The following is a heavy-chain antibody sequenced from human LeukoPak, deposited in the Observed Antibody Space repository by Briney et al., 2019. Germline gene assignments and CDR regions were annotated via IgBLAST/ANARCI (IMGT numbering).Heavy chain of an antibody. Sequence: SETLSLTCTVSGVSISSYYWSWIRQPPGKGLEWIGYIYHSGSTKYNPSLKSRVTISVDTSKNQFSLKLSSVTAADTAVYYCAGGPGWYDSSVYYYYMDAWDKGTTVTVSS. CDR2: IYHSGST. CDR1: GVSISSYY. D-gene: IGHD3-22*01. CDR3: AGGPGWYDSSVYYYYMDA. V-gene: IGHV4-59*01. J-gene: IGHJ6*03.